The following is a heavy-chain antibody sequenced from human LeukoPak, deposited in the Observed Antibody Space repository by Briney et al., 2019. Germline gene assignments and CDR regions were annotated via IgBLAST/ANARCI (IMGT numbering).Heavy chain of an antibody. J-gene: IGHJ3*02. V-gene: IGHV1-46*03. CDR2: INPSGGST. CDR1: GFTFTSFY. D-gene: IGHD2-21*01. CDR3: ACVVRGAFDI. Sequence: ASVKVSCKASGFTFTSFYMHWVRQAPGQGLEWMGIINPSGGSTSYPQKFQGRVTMTRDTSTSTVYMELSSLRSEDTAVYYCACVVRGAFDIWGQGTLVTVSS.